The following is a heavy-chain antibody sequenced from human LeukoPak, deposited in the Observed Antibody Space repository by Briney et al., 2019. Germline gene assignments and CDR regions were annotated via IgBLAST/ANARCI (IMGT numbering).Heavy chain of an antibody. CDR3: ARDRPLHSSGWYGGGAFDI. CDR2: ISSSSSYI. V-gene: IGHV3-21*01. Sequence: GGSLRLSCAASGFTFSSYSMNWVRQAPGKGLEWVSSISSSSSYIYYADSVKGRFTISRDNAKNSLYLQMNSLRAEDTAVYYCARDRPLHSSGWYGGGAFDIWGQGTMVTVSS. CDR1: GFTFSSYS. J-gene: IGHJ3*02. D-gene: IGHD6-19*01.